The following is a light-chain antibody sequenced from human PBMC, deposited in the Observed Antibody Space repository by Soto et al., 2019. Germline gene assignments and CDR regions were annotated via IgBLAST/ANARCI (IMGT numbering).Light chain of an antibody. V-gene: IGKV1-5*03. CDR1: QSFSTW. CDR3: QQYNSYPYT. J-gene: IGKJ2*01. CDR2: KTS. Sequence: DVQMTQSPSTLSASVGDRVTITCRASQSFSTWLAWYQQKPGKAPKLLIYKTSNLESGVPSRFSGSGSGTEFTLTISSLQPEDFATYYCQQYNSYPYTFGQGPSWRSN.